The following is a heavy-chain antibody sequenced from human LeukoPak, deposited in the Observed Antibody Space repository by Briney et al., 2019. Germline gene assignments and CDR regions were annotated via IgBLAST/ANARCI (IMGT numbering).Heavy chain of an antibody. CDR2: IRRRANDGTT. CDR3: TRADGDYDHHFFDY. CDR1: GFNFGDYG. Sequence: GGSLRLSCTGSGFNFGDYGLSWVRQAPGKGLEWIGFIRRRANDGTTEYAASIKGRFTISRDDSKSIAYLQMNGLQTEDTALYYCTRADGDYDHHFFDYWGQGTQVIVSS. D-gene: IGHD4-17*01. J-gene: IGHJ4*02. V-gene: IGHV3-49*04.